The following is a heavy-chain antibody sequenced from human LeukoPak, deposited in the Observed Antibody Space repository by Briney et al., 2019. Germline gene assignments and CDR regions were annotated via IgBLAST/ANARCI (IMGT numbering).Heavy chain of an antibody. CDR2: INGRGGLI. J-gene: IGHJ6*03. CDR1: GFSFSAYN. Sequence: GGSLRLSCAASGFSFSAYNMNWVRQAPGKGLEWVASINGRGGLIYYSDSVKGRFTISRDNAHNSLDLHMNSLRVEDTAVYYCARPGTTVTIDYYYYMDVWGKGTTVTVSS. CDR3: ARPGTTVTIDYYYYMDV. V-gene: IGHV3-48*04. D-gene: IGHD4-17*01.